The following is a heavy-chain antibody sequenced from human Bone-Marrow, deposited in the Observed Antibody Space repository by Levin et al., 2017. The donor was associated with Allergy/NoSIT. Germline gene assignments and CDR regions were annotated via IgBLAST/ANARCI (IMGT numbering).Heavy chain of an antibody. CDR1: GFTFINYN. V-gene: IGHV3-30-3*01. CDR3: ARDLMWLVDY. Sequence: SGGSLRLSCTASGFTFINYNMHWVRQTPGKGPEWLSYISQNGNDKFYADSLQGRFTVSRDNSKSTVYLQLNSVRPEDTATYYCARDLMWLVDYWGQGTLVTVSS. D-gene: IGHD6-19*01. CDR2: ISQNGNDK. J-gene: IGHJ4*02.